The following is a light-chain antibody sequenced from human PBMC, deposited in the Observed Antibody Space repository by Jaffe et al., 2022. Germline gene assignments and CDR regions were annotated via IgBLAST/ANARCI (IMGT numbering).Light chain of an antibody. J-gene: IGLJ2*01. Sequence: QSVLTQPPSASGTPGQRVTISCSGSSSNIGSNTVNWYQQLPGTAPKLLIYSNNQRPSGVPDRFSGSKSGTSASLAISGLQSEDEADYYCAAWDDSLNEGVVFGGGTKLTVL. CDR3: AAWDDSLNEGVV. V-gene: IGLV1-44*01. CDR2: SNN. CDR1: SSNIGSNT.